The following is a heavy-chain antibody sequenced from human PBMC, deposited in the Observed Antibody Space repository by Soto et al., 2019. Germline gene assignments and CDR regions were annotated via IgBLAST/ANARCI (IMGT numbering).Heavy chain of an antibody. CDR3: ARENVAVAEGNWFDP. CDR1: GGTFSSYT. CDR2: IIPILGIA. Sequence: QVQLVQSGAEVKKPGSSVKVSCKASGGTFSSYTISWVRQAPGLGLEWMGRIIPILGIANYAQKFQGRVTITADKSTSTAYMELSSLRSEDTAVYYCARENVAVAEGNWFDPWGQGTLVTVSS. V-gene: IGHV1-69*08. J-gene: IGHJ5*02. D-gene: IGHD6-19*01.